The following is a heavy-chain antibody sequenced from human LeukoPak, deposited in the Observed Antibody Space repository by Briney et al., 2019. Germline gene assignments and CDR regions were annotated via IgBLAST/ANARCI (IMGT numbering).Heavy chain of an antibody. Sequence: SQTLSLTCAISGDSVSSNSAAWNWIRQSPSRGLEGLERTYYRSKGYNDYAVSVKSRITINPDTSKNKFSLQLNSVTPEDTAVYYCARDQRWLQSYYYYGMDVWGQGTTVTVSS. CDR3: ARDQRWLQSYYYYGMDV. CDR2: TYYRSKGYN. D-gene: IGHD5-24*01. V-gene: IGHV6-1*01. CDR1: GDSVSSNSAA. J-gene: IGHJ6*02.